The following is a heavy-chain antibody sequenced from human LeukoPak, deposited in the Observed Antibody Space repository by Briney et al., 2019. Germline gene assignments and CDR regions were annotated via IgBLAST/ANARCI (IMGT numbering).Heavy chain of an antibody. J-gene: IGHJ5*02. CDR3: ARGPLTVTRGFDP. CDR2: IYYSGST. CDR1: GGSISTYY. V-gene: IGHV4-59*12. Sequence: SETLSLTCTVSGGSISTYYWTWIRQPPGKGLEWIGYIYYSGSTNYNPSLKSRVTISVDTSKKQFSLKLSSVTAADTAMYYCARGPLTVTRGFDPWGQGTLVTVSS. D-gene: IGHD4-17*01.